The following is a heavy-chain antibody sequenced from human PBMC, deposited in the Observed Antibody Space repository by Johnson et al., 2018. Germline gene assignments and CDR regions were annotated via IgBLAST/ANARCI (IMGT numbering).Heavy chain of an antibody. CDR1: GFTFSSYG. CDR2: ISYDGSNK. Sequence: QVQLVQSGGGVVQPGRSLRLSCAASGFTFSSYGMHWVRQAPGKGLEWVAVISYDGSNKYYADSVKGRFTISRDNSKNTLYLQMNSLRAEDTAVYYCARDRGPDAFDIWGQGTMVTVSS. J-gene: IGHJ3*02. CDR3: ARDRGPDAFDI. V-gene: IGHV3-30*03.